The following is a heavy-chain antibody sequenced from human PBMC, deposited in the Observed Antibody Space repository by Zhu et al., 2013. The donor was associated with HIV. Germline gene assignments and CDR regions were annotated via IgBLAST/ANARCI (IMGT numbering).Heavy chain of an antibody. V-gene: IGHV1-69*01. J-gene: IGHJ6*02. CDR3: ARAAELNYCSGGSCDFYYYGMDV. Sequence: QVQLLQSGAEVKKPGSSVKVSPGSSVKVSCKASGGSFNNYAISWVRQTPGQGLEWMGWIIPVFGTTKFAQKFRGRVTFTADASTSTAYMQMSSLQSDDTAVYYCARAAELNYCSGGSCDFYYYGMDVWGQGTTVTVSS. D-gene: IGHD2-15*01. CDR2: IIPVFGTT. CDR1: GGSFNNYA.